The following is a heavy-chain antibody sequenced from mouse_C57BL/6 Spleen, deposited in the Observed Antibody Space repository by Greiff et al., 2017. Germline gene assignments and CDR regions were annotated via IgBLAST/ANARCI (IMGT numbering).Heavy chain of an antibody. CDR1: GYTFTSYW. CDR3: ARRGTLDFDY. CDR2: IDPSDSYT. J-gene: IGHJ2*01. Sequence: VQLQQPGAELVKPGASVKLSCKASGYTFTSYWMQWVKQRPGQGLEWIGEIDPSDSYTNYNQKFKGKATLTVDTSSSTAYMQLSSLTAEDSAVYYCARRGTLDFDYWGQGTTLTVSS. D-gene: IGHD3-3*01. V-gene: IGHV1-50*01.